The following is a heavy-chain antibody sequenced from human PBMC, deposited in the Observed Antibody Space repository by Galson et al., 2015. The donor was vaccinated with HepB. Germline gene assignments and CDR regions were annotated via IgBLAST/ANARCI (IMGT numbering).Heavy chain of an antibody. CDR1: GFTVSSNY. D-gene: IGHD3-10*01. V-gene: IGHV3-66*01. Sequence: SLRLSCAASGFTVSSNYMNWVRQAPGKGLEWVSVIYSGGSTYYADSVKGRFIISRDNSKNTLYLQMNSLRAEDTAMYYCARSTHYGSGSYYYYGMDVWGQGTTVTVSS. CDR3: ARSTHYGSGSYYYYGMDV. J-gene: IGHJ6*02. CDR2: IYSGGST.